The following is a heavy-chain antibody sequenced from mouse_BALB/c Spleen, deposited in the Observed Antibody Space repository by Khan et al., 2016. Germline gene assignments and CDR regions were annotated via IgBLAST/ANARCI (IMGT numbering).Heavy chain of an antibody. CDR1: GYTFTNYW. V-gene: IGHV1-63*02. D-gene: IGHD2-4*01. J-gene: IGHJ3*01. Sequence: QVQLQQPGAELVRPGTSVKMSCKAAGYTFTNYWIGWVKQRPGHGLEWIGDIYPGGGYTNYNEKLKGKATLTDDTSSSTAYMQLSSLTSEDSAIYYCARGGYDYDGGAWFAYWGQGTLVTVSA. CDR3: ARGGYDYDGGAWFAY. CDR2: IYPGGGYT.